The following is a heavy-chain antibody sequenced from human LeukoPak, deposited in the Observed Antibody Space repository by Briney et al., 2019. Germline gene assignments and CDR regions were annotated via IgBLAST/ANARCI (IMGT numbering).Heavy chain of an antibody. J-gene: IGHJ4*02. CDR3: SRLWGDCGGDCYSHDY. D-gene: IGHD2-21*02. CDR2: IRSKANSYAT. Sequence: PGGSLRHSCVASGFTFSGSVIHWVRQASGKGLEWVGRIRSKANSYATAYAASVKGRFTISRDDSKNTAYLQMNSLGTEDTAVYYCSRLWGDCGGDCYSHDYWGQGTLVTVSS. CDR1: GFTFSGSV. V-gene: IGHV3-73*01.